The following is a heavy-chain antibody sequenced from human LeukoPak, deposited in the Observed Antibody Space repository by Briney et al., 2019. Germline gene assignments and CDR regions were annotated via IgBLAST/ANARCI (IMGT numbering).Heavy chain of an antibody. Sequence: GGSLRLSCAASGFTFSTFEMNWVRQAPGKGLEWLSYVSGGGETRYYADSVKGRFTISRDNGKNSLYLQMNSLRAEDTAVYYCARDASGGDLPFDYWGQGTLVTVSS. CDR3: ARDASGGDLPFDY. CDR1: GFTFSTFE. CDR2: VSGGGETR. J-gene: IGHJ4*02. D-gene: IGHD2-21*02. V-gene: IGHV3-48*03.